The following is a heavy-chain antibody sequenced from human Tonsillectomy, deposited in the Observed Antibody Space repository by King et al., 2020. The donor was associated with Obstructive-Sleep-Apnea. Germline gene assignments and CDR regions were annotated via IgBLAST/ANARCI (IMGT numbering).Heavy chain of an antibody. D-gene: IGHD3-22*01. J-gene: IGHJ5*02. CDR3: ARRGDYYDSSAYVDWFDP. Sequence: QLQESGPGLVKPSETLSLTCTVSGGSISSYYWSWIRQPPGKGLEWSGYIYYSGSTNYNPSLKSRVTISVETSKNQFSLKLSSVTAADTAVYYCARRGDYYDSSAYVDWFDPWGQGTLVTVSS. V-gene: IGHV4-59*08. CDR2: IYYSGST. CDR1: GGSISSYY.